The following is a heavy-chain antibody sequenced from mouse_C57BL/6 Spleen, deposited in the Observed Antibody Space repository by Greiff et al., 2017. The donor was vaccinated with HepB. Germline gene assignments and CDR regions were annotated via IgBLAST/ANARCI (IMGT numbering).Heavy chain of an antibody. Sequence: QVQLKQPGAELVKPGASVKLSCKASGYTFTSYRMHWVKQRPGQGLEWIGMIHPNSGSTNYNEKFKSKATLTVDKSSSTAYMQLSSLTSEDSAVYYCARSGDYGVDYWGQGTTLTVSS. CDR1: GYTFTSYR. V-gene: IGHV1-64*01. J-gene: IGHJ2*01. D-gene: IGHD2-4*01. CDR2: IHPNSGST. CDR3: ARSGDYGVDY.